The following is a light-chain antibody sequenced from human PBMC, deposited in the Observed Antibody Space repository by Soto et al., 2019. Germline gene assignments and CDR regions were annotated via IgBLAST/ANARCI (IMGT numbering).Light chain of an antibody. CDR2: SNN. CDR3: AAWDDSLNGVV. CDR1: RFNIGRNT. V-gene: IGLV1-44*01. J-gene: IGLJ2*01. Sequence: QSVLTQPPSASGTPGQRVTISCSGSRFNIGRNTVNWYQQLPGSAPKLLIYSNNQRPSGVPDRFSGSRSGTSASLAISGLQSEDEADYYCAAWDDSLNGVVLGGGTKLTVL.